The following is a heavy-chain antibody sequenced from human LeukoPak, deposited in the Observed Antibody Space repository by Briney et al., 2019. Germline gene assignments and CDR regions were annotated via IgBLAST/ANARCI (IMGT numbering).Heavy chain of an antibody. CDR2: IKQDGSEK. Sequence: GGSLRLSCAASGFTFSNYWMSWVRQVPGKGLEWVANIKQDGSEKYYVDSVKGRFTISRDNAKNSLYLQMNSLRAEDTAVYYCAREAERGDSSSYYGYYFDYWGQGALVTVSS. J-gene: IGHJ4*02. V-gene: IGHV3-7*01. CDR3: AREAERGDSSSYYGYYFDY. CDR1: GFTFSNYW. D-gene: IGHD3-22*01.